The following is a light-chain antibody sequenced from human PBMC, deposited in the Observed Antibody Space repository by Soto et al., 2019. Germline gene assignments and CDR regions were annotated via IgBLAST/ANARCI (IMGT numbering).Light chain of an antibody. J-gene: IGKJ1*01. V-gene: IGKV1-12*01. CDR2: DTS. Sequence: DVQMTQSPSSLSVSLGDTVSLSCRASQRIGDWLAWFQHKPGQTPKLLIYDTSTRESGVPTRFSGSSSGADFTLTISSLQSEDFATYYCQQYNICPRTFAEGTKVDI. CDR3: QQYNICPRT. CDR1: QRIGDW.